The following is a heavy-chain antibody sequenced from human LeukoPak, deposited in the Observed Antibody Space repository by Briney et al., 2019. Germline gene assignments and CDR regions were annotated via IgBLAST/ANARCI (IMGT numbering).Heavy chain of an antibody. CDR1: GGSISTHY. CDR2: IHYSGST. V-gene: IGHV4-59*11. CDR3: ARLGPAATYSYYYYLDV. D-gene: IGHD2-2*01. Sequence: SETLSLTCAVSGGSISTHYWSWIRRPPGKVLEYIGYIHYSGSTNYNPSLKSRVTISMDTSMNQFSLGLSSVTAADTAVYYCARLGPAATYSYYYYLDVWGKGTTVTVSS. J-gene: IGHJ6*03.